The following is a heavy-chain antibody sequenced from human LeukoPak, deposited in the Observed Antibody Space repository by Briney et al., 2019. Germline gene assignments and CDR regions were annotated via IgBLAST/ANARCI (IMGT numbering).Heavy chain of an antibody. Sequence: GGSVKVSCKASGYTFTSYYMHWVRQAPGQGLEWMGIINPSGGSTSYAQKFQGRVTMTRDTSTSTVYMELSSLRSEDTAVYYCAIYSGYEYYFDYWGQGTLVTVSS. CDR3: AIYSGYEYYFDY. J-gene: IGHJ4*02. V-gene: IGHV1-46*01. CDR2: INPSGGST. D-gene: IGHD5-12*01. CDR1: GYTFTSYY.